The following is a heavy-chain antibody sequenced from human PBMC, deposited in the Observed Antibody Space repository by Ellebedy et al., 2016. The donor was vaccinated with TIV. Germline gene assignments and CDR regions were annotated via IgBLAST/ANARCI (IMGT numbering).Heavy chain of an antibody. J-gene: IGHJ4*02. CDR2: VYFIGHT. CDR3: AEGRSGWYYFDY. CDR1: GGSMGTSRHS. V-gene: IGHV4-39*07. D-gene: IGHD6-19*01. Sequence: SETLSLTCDISGGSMGTSRHSWGWICQAPGKGLEWIGNVYFIGHTFYNPSLKSRVTISVDKPPNQFSLRLSSVTAADTAVYYCAEGRSGWYYFDYWGQGTPVTVSS.